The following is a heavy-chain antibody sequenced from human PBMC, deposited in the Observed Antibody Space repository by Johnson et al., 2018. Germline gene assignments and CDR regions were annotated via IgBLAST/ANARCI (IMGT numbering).Heavy chain of an antibody. D-gene: IGHD6-6*01. V-gene: IGHV3-33*01. CDR1: GFTFSIYG. Sequence: QVQLVQSGGGVVQPGRSLRLSCAASGFTFSIYGMHWVRQAPGKGLEWVAVIWYDGSNKFYADSVKGRFTISRDNAKNSLYLQMNSLRAEDTAVYYCAREWWSSSRPYYYYGMDVWGQGTTVTVSS. J-gene: IGHJ6*02. CDR2: IWYDGSNK. CDR3: AREWWSSSRPYYYYGMDV.